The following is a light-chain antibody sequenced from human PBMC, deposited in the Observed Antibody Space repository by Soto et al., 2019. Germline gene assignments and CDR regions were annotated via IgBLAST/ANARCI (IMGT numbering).Light chain of an antibody. CDR1: SSDVGGYNY. V-gene: IGLV2-14*01. J-gene: IGLJ1*01. Sequence: QSARTQPASVSGSPGQSITISWTGTSSDVGGYNYVSWYQQHPGKAPKLMIYDVSNRPSGVSNRFSGSKSGNTASLTISGLQAEDEADYYCSSYTSSSTLYVFGTGTKVTVL. CDR2: DVS. CDR3: SSYTSSSTLYV.